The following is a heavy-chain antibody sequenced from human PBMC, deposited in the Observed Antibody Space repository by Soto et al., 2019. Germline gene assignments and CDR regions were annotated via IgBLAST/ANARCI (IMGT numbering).Heavy chain of an antibody. D-gene: IGHD3-22*01. V-gene: IGHV4-39*01. CDR2: IYYSGST. CDR3: ARHLVTGYDSAGSFDP. J-gene: IGHJ5*02. CDR1: GGSISSSSYY. Sequence: AETLSLTCTVSGGSISSSSYYWFCIGQRPGKGLEWIGSIYYSGSTYYNPSLKSRVTISVDTSKNQFSLKLSSVTAADTAVYYCARHLVTGYDSAGSFDPWGQGTRVTVSS.